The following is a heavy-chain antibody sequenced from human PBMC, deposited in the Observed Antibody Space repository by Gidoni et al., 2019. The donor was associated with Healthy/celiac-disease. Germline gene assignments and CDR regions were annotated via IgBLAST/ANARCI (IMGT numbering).Heavy chain of an antibody. D-gene: IGHD6-13*01. V-gene: IGHV3-23*01. CDR2: ISGSGCST. CDR1: GFTFSSYA. Sequence: EGQMLESGGGVVQPGGSLRISCAASGFTFSSYAMSWVRQAPGKGLEWVSAISGSGCSTYYADSVKGRFTISRDNSKNTLYLQMISLRAEDTAVYYFAKGPKYRSNLHWFDPWGQGTLVTVSS. CDR3: AKGPKYRSNLHWFDP. J-gene: IGHJ5*02.